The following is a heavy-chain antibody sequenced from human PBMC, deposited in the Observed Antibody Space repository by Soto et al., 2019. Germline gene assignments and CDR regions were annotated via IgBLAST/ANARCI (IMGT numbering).Heavy chain of an antibody. Sequence: QVQLVQSETEVKKPGSSVKVSCRVSGDTFSSYGITWVRLVPGQGLEWMGSIMPLFDIVNYAQKFQGRVSINADKSTSTAYMELSSLRSEYTAVYYCARYFDILTGDFGSWGQGTQVTVSS. J-gene: IGHJ4*02. CDR1: GDTFSSYG. V-gene: IGHV1-69*04. CDR2: IMPLFDIV. CDR3: ARYFDILTGDFGS. D-gene: IGHD3-9*01.